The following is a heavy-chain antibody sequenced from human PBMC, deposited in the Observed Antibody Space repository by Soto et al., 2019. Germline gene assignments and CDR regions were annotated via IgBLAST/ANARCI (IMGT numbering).Heavy chain of an antibody. CDR1: GDSVSSNSAA. J-gene: IGHJ5*02. V-gene: IGHV6-1*01. Sequence: SQTLSLTCAISGDSVSSNSAAWNWIRQSSSRGLEWLGRTYYRSKWYNDYAVSVKSRITINPDTSKNQFSLQLNSVTPEDTAVYYCARDWQQLGAWFDPWGQGTLVTVSS. CDR2: TYYRSKWYN. D-gene: IGHD6-13*01. CDR3: ARDWQQLGAWFDP.